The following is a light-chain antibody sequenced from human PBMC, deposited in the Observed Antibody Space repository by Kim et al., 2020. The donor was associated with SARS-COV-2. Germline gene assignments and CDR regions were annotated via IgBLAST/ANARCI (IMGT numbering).Light chain of an antibody. V-gene: IGKV3-20*01. J-gene: IGKJ5*01. Sequence: EIVLTQSPGTLSLSPGERATLSCRASQSVISNYLAWYQQKPGQAPRLLIYITSTRASGIPDRFSGSGSGTDFTLTISKLEPEDFAVYYCQQYGSIQSTCGQGTRLEIK. CDR1: QSVISNY. CDR2: ITS. CDR3: QQYGSIQST.